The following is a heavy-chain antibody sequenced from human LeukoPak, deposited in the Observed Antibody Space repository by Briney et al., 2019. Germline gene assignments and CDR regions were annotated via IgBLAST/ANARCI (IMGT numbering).Heavy chain of an antibody. CDR1: GFIFSSYA. Sequence: GGSLRLSCAASGFIFSSYAMSWVRQAPGKGLEWVSGIHSGGTTYYADSVKGRFSIYRDNSKNTLYLDMSSLRAEDTAVYYCAKDVVVVVVVATPGDAFDIWGQGTKVTVSS. V-gene: IGHV3-23*01. D-gene: IGHD2-15*01. J-gene: IGHJ3*02. CDR2: IHSGGTT. CDR3: AKDVVVVVVVATPGDAFDI.